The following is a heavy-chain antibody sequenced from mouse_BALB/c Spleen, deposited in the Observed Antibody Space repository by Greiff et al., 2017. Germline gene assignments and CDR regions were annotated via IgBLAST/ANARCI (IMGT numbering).Heavy chain of an antibody. CDR3: ARVAHYYGSSLYAMDY. CDR1: GFTFSSYA. J-gene: IGHJ4*01. D-gene: IGHD1-1*01. CDR2: ISSGGSYT. V-gene: IGHV5-9-4*01. Sequence: EVKLVESGGGLVQPGGSLKLSCAASGFTFSSYAMSWVRQSPEKRLEWVAEISSGGSYTYYPDTVTGRFTISRDNAKNTLYLEMSSLRSEDTAMYYCARVAHYYGSSLYAMDYWGQGTSVTVSS.